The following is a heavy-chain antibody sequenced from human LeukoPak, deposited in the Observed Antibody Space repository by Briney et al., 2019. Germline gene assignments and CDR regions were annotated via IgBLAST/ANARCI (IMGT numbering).Heavy chain of an antibody. CDR2: IYYSGST. CDR3: ARDRGDYCSGGSCYYDYYYYGMDV. Sequence: SETLSLTCTVSGGSISSYYWSWIRQPPGKGLEWIGYIYYSGSTNYNPSLKSRVTISVDTSKNQFSLKLSSVTAADTAVYYCARDRGDYCSGGSCYYDYYYYGMDVWGQATTVTVSS. J-gene: IGHJ6*02. V-gene: IGHV4-59*01. CDR1: GGSISSYY. D-gene: IGHD2-15*01.